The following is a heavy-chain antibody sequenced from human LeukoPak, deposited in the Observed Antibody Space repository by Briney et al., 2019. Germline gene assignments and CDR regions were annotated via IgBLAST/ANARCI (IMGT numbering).Heavy chain of an antibody. D-gene: IGHD4-11*01. CDR1: GGSFSGYY. J-gene: IGHJ4*02. CDR2: INHSGST. CDR3: ASAATVTAFGY. Sequence: PSETLSLTCAVYGGSFSGYYWSWIRQPPGKGLEWIGEINHSGSTNYNPSLKSRVTISVDTSKNQFSLKLSSVTAADTAVYYCASAATVTAFGYWGQGTLVTVSS. V-gene: IGHV4-34*01.